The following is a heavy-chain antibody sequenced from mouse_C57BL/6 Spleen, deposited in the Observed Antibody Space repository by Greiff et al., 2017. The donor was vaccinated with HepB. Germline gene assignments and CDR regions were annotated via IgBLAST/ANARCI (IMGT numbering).Heavy chain of an antibody. CDR1: GYTFTSYW. D-gene: IGHD1-1*01. J-gene: IGHJ2*01. V-gene: IGHV1-74*01. CDR3: AMVTTVVVHFDY. CDR2: IHPSDSDT. Sequence: VQLQQPGAELVKPGASVKVSCKASGYTFTSYWMHWVKQRPGQGLEWIGRIHPSDSDTNYNQKFKGKATLTVDKSSSTAYMQLSSLTSEDSSVYYCAMVTTVVVHFDYWGQGTTLTVSS.